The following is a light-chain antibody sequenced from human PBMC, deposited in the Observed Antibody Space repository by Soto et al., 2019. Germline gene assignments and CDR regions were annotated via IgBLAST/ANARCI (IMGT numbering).Light chain of an antibody. CDR3: QQVESYPST. V-gene: IGKV3-20*01. Sequence: EIVLTQSPGTLSLSPGERGTLSCRAGQSLSSSSLAWYQQKPGQAPRLLIYGASNRASGVPDRFSGSGSGTEFTLTISSLQSEDFATYFCQQVESYPSTFGGGTKVDTK. CDR2: GAS. J-gene: IGKJ4*01. CDR1: QSLSSSS.